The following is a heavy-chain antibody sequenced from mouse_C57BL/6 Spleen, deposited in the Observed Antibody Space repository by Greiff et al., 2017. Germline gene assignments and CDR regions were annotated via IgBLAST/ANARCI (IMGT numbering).Heavy chain of an antibody. CDR1: GFSLTSYG. J-gene: IGHJ4*01. V-gene: IGHV2-2*01. Sequence: QVQLKESGPGLVQPSQSLSITCTVSGFSLTSYGVHWVRQSPGKGLEWLGVIWSGGSTDYNAAFISRLSISKDNSKSQVFFKMNSLQADDTAIYYCARVTTVGNAMDYWGQGTSVTVSS. CDR2: IWSGGST. D-gene: IGHD1-1*01. CDR3: ARVTTVGNAMDY.